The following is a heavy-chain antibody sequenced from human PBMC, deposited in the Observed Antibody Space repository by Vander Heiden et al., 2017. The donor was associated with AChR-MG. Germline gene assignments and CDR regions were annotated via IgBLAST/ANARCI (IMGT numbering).Heavy chain of an antibody. J-gene: IGHJ5*02. CDR2: IYHSGST. CDR3: ATNDDGDYDAGWFDP. V-gene: IGHV4-4*02. Sequence: QVQLQESGPGLVKPSGTLSLTCAVSGGSISSSNWWSWVRQPPGKGLECIGEIYHSGSTNYNPSLKSRVTISVDKSKNQFSMKLSSVTAADTAVYYCATNDDGDYDAGWFDPWGQVTLVTVSS. D-gene: IGHD4-17*01. CDR1: GGSISSSNW.